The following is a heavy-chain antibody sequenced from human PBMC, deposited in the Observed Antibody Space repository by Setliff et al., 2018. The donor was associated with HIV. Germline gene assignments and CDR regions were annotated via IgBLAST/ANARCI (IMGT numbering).Heavy chain of an antibody. J-gene: IGHJ5*02. Sequence: PSETLSLTCAVSGGSISSSNWWTWVRQPPGKGLEWIGESYHSGSTNYNPSLKSRVTISLDKSKNQFSLKLTSVTAADTAVYYCARHAVPHYYDSSGPSWGPGTLVTVSS. CDR2: SYHSGST. CDR1: GGSISSSNW. V-gene: IGHV4-4*02. CDR3: ARHAVPHYYDSSGPS. D-gene: IGHD3-22*01.